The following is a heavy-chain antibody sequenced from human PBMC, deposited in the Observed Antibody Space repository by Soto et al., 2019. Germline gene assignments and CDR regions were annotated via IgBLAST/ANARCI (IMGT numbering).Heavy chain of an antibody. CDR2: ISVHNGNT. CDR1: GYTFTSYG. D-gene: IGHD7-27*01. V-gene: IGHV1-18*01. Sequence: QVQLVQSGAEVKKPGASVKVSCKASGYTFTSYGISWVRQAPGQGLEWMGWISVHNGNTKNAQKLQGRVTMTTDTSTRTAYMELRSLSSDDTAVYYCARDLNLGLGDYWGQGTLVTVSS. J-gene: IGHJ4*02. CDR3: ARDLNLGLGDY.